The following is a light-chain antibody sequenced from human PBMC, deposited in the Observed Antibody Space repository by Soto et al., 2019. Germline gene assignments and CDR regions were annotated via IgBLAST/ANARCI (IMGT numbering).Light chain of an antibody. Sequence: DIQMTQSPSSLSASVGDRVTITCRTSQSISSYLNWYQQKPGKAPKLLIYAASRLQSGVPSRFSGSGSATDFTLTISSLQHEDFAAYYCQQSYSTPLYTFGQGTKLEIK. CDR2: AAS. V-gene: IGKV1-39*01. CDR1: QSISSY. CDR3: QQSYSTPLYT. J-gene: IGKJ2*01.